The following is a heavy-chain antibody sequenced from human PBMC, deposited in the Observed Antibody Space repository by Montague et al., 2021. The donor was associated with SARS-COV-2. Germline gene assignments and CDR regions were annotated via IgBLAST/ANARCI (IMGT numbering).Heavy chain of an antibody. CDR2: ISYSGRS. D-gene: IGHD3-10*01. V-gene: IGHV4-39*01. CDR3: ASSDYYGSGTYVYNYYLDD. Sequence: SETLSLTCTVSGGSVSSSPYSWGWIRPPPGRGLEWVVSISYSGRSYFTPSLQIPLTISVDSSENQFSLRLSSVTAADTAVYYCASSDYYGSGTYVYNYYLDDWGKGTMVTVSS. J-gene: IGHJ6*03. CDR1: GGSVSSSPYS.